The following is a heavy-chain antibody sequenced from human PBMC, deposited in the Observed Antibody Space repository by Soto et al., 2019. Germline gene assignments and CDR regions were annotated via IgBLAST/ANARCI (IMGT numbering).Heavy chain of an antibody. CDR1: GFSFRDYD. J-gene: IGHJ6*02. D-gene: IGHD1-26*01. Sequence: EVQLVESGGGSVQPGESLRLPCAASGFSFRDYDMHWVRQRKGKGLEWVLALGAARDPYYVGSVKGRFSVSRDNAQNSLFLQMNNLRVDDTAVYFCARAYLGRLPRRADYYYAMDVWGRGTTVTVSS. CDR2: LGAARDP. CDR3: ARAYLGRLPRRADYYYAMDV. V-gene: IGHV3-13*05.